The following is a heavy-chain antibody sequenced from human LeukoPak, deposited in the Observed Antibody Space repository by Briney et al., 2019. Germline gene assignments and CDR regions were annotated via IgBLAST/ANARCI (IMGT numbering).Heavy chain of an antibody. CDR1: GFTFSSSA. J-gene: IGHJ4*02. D-gene: IGHD4-17*01. V-gene: IGHV3-73*01. CDR3: TRHSDYGDYKLNY. CDR2: IRSKANSYAT. Sequence: GGSLRLSCAASGFTFSSSAMNWVRQASGKGLEWVGRIRSKANSYATAYAASVKGRFTISRDDSKNTAYLQMNSLKTEDTAVYYCTRHSDYGDYKLNYWGQGTLVTVSS.